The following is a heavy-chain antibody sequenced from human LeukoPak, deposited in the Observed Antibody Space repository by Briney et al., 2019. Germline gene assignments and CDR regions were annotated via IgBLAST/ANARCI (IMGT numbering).Heavy chain of an antibody. D-gene: IGHD3-10*01. CDR2: INPNSGGT. V-gene: IGHV1-2*02. CDR1: GYTFTGYY. CDR3: AKKPLWFGEYFDY. J-gene: IGHJ4*02. Sequence: ASVKVSCKASGYTFTGYYMHWVRQAPGQGLEWMGWINPNSGGTNYAQKFQGRVTMTRDTSISTAYMELSRLRSDDTAVYYCAKKPLWFGEYFDYWGQGTLVTASS.